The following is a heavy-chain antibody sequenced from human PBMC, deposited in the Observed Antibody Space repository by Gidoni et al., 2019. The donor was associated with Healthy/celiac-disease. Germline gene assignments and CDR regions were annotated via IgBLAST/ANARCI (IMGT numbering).Heavy chain of an antibody. CDR1: GFTFSGSA. V-gene: IGHV3-73*02. D-gene: IGHD3-16*02. CDR3: MAVWGSYRIDY. CDR2: IRSKANSYAT. Sequence: EVQLVESGGGLVQPGGSLKLSCAASGFTFSGSAMHWVRQASGKGLEWVGRIRSKANSYATAYAASVKGRFTISRDDSKNTAYLQMNSLKTEDTAVYYCMAVWGSYRIDYWGQGTLVTVSS. J-gene: IGHJ4*02.